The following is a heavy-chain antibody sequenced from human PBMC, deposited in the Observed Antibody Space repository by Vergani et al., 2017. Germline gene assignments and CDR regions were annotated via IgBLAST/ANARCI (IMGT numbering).Heavy chain of an antibody. CDR1: GFTFSSYG. CDR2: ISGSGGST. Sequence: VQLVESGGGVVQPGRSLRLSCAASGFTFSSYGMHWVRQAPGKGLEWVSAISGSGGSTYYADSVKGRFTISRDNSKNTLYLQMNSLRAEDTAVYYCASSAYTVTQKGSKIDYWGQGTLVTVSS. CDR3: ASSAYTVTQKGSKIDY. V-gene: IGHV3-23*04. D-gene: IGHD4-17*01. J-gene: IGHJ4*02.